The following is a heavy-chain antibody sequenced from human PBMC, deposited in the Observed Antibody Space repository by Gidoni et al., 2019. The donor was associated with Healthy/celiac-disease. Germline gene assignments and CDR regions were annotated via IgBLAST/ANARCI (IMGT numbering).Heavy chain of an antibody. CDR3: AKDLGYCTNGVCYRGGGYYYYYMDV. D-gene: IGHD2-8*01. J-gene: IGHJ6*03. CDR1: GFTFSSYG. CDR2: ISYDGSNK. V-gene: IGHV3-30*18. Sequence: QVQLVESGGGMVQPGRSLRLSCAASGFTFSSYGMPWVRQAPGKGLEWVAVISYDGSNKYYADSVKGRFTISRDNSKNTLYLQMNSLRAEDTAVYYCAKDLGYCTNGVCYRGGGYYYYYMDVWGKGTTVTVSS.